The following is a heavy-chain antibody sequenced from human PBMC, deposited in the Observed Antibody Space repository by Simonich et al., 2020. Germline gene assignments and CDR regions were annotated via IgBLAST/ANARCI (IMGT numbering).Heavy chain of an antibody. Sequence: QVQLVQSGAEVKKPGASVKVSCKASGYTFTGYYMHWVRQAPGQGLEGMGWINPNSGGTNDAQKFQGRVNMTRDTSISTAYMELSRLRSDDTAVYYCARVRFEAFDIWGQGTMVTVSS. CDR2: INPNSGGT. J-gene: IGHJ3*02. V-gene: IGHV1-2*02. CDR3: ARVRFEAFDI. CDR1: GYTFTGYY.